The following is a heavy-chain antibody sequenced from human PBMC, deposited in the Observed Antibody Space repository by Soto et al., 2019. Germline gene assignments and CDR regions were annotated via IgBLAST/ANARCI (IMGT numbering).Heavy chain of an antibody. CDR3: ARTSYSASSGYSDS. V-gene: IGHV4-31*03. J-gene: IGHJ4*02. CDR2: IYYSGTT. Sequence: QVQLQESGPGLVKPSQTLSLTCTVSGGSINSGAYYWSWIRQQPGKGLEWIGYIYYSGTTYYTPSLMSRVTISIDTSKNHFSLNLSSVTAADTAVYYGARTSYSASSGYSDSWGQGTLVTVSS. D-gene: IGHD3-22*01. CDR1: GGSINSGAYY.